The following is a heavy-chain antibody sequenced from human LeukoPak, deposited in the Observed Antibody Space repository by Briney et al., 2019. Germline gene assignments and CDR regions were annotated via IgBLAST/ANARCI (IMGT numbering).Heavy chain of an antibody. CDR1: GYSFVFYG. CDR2: MNPNSGNT. CDR3: ARAFLGGGNLDYYYYYMDV. D-gene: IGHD2/OR15-2a*01. J-gene: IGHJ6*03. V-gene: IGHV1-8*03. Sequence: ASVTVSCKASGYSFVFYGFTWVRQAPGQGLEWMGWMNPNSGNTGYAQKFQGRVTITRNTSISTAYMELSSLRSEDTAVYYCARAFLGGGNLDYYYYYMDVWGKGTTVTVSS.